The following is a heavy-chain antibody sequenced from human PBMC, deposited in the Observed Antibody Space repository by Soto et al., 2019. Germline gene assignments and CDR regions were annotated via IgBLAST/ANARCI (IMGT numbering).Heavy chain of an antibody. CDR3: TSPRDYDILGMDV. J-gene: IGHJ6*02. CDR1: GFTFSNAW. V-gene: IGHV3-15*07. Sequence: GGSLRLSFAASGFTFSNAWMNWVRQAPGKGLEWVGRIKSKTDGGTTDYAAPVKGRFTISRDDSKNTLYLQMNSLKTEDTAVYYCTSPRDYDILGMDVWGQGTTVTVSS. CDR2: IKSKTDGGTT. D-gene: IGHD3-9*01.